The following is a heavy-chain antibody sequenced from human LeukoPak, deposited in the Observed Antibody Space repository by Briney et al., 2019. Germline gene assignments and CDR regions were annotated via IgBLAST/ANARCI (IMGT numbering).Heavy chain of an antibody. CDR2: IYYSGST. CDR3: ARQNSSWYYYYYGMDV. V-gene: IGHV4-39*01. D-gene: IGHD6-13*01. CDR1: GGSISSSSYY. Sequence: PSETLSLTCTVSGGSISSSSYYWGWIRQPPGKGLEWIGSIYYSGSTFYNPSLKSRVTISVDTSKNQFSLTLSSVPAADTAVYYCARQNSSWYYYYYGMDVWGQGTTVTVSS. J-gene: IGHJ6*02.